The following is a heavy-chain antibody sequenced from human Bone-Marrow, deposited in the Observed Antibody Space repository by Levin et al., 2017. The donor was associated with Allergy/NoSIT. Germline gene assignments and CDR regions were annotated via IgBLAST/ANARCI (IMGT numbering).Heavy chain of an antibody. D-gene: IGHD6-19*01. CDR1: GFTFRTYG. Sequence: PGGSLRLSCAASGFTFRTYGMDWVRQAAGNGLEWVAHIGRDGDTWYADSVKGRFTISRENAQNALYLQMNTLRVGDTAMYYCARDSGSGLDYWGQGTLVTVSS. CDR2: IGRDGDT. J-gene: IGHJ4*02. V-gene: IGHV3-13*01. CDR3: ARDSGSGLDY.